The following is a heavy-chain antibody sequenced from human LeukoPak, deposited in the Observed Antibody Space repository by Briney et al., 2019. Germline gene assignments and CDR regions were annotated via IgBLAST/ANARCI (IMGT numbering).Heavy chain of an antibody. J-gene: IGHJ4*02. D-gene: IGHD5-18*01. CDR1: RLTLSNYR. CDR3: ARLGQVVDTAVVL. V-gene: IGHV3-74*01. CDR2: INSDGIST. Sequence: GGSLRLSCAASRLTLSNYRMHGVRQVPGRGLVWVSRINSDGISTSYADSVKGRFTISRDNAENTLYLQLSSLRAEDTAVYYCARLGQVVDTAVVLWGQGTLVSVSS.